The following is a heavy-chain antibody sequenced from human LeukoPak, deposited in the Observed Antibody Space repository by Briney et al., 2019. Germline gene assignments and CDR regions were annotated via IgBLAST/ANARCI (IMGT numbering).Heavy chain of an antibody. CDR3: ANGLSIAARTPLDY. CDR1: GFSVFKTY. J-gene: IGHJ4*02. V-gene: IGHV3-53*01. CDR2: IYIDGRT. D-gene: IGHD6-6*01. Sequence: GGSLRLSCAASGFSVFKTYMTWVRQAPGKGPEWVSVIYIDGRTYYAESVKGRFTISRDNSKNTLYLQMNSLRAEDTAVYYCANGLSIAARTPLDYWGQGTLVTVSS.